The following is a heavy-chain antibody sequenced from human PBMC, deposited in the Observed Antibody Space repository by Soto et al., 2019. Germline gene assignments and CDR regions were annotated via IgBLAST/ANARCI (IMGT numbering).Heavy chain of an antibody. CDR3: ARDKEMALLPFTF. V-gene: IGHV1-46*01. CDR2: INPSGGST. CDR1: GYTFTSYY. J-gene: IGHJ4*02. Sequence: ASVKVSCKASGYTFTSYYMHWVRQAPGQGLEWMGIINPSGGSTSYAQKFQGRVTVTRDTSPSTAYMTLSSLRSEDTAVYYYARDKEMALLPFTFWGQGTLVTVPS. D-gene: IGHD3-10*01.